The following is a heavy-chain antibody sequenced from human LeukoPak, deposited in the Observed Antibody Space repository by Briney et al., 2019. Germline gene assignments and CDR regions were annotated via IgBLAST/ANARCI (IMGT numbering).Heavy chain of an antibody. V-gene: IGHV3-9*01. Sequence: PGGSLRLSCAASGFTFDDYAMHWVRQAPGKGLEWVSGISWNSGSIGYADSVKGRFTISRDNAKNSLYLQMNSLRAEDTALYYCAKDKSPHYYGSGSWLGGVDYWGQGTLVTVSS. CDR3: AKDKSPHYYGSGSWLGGVDY. J-gene: IGHJ4*02. CDR2: ISWNSGSI. D-gene: IGHD3-10*01. CDR1: GFTFDDYA.